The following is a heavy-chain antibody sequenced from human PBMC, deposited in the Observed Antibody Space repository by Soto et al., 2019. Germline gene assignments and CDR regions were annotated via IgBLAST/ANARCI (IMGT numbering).Heavy chain of an antibody. Sequence: SETLSLTCAVYGGSFSGYYWSWIRQPPGKGLEWIGEINHSGRTNYNPSLKSRVTISVDTSKNQFSLKLSSVTAADTAVYYCARTSRFDSWGQGTLVTVSS. V-gene: IGHV4-34*01. J-gene: IGHJ4*02. CDR3: ARTSRFDS. D-gene: IGHD6-6*01. CDR1: GGSFSGYY. CDR2: INHSGRT.